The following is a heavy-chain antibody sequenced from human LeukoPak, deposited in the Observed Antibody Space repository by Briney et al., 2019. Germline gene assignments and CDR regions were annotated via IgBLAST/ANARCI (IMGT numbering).Heavy chain of an antibody. D-gene: IGHD3-22*01. CDR3: ARDPLTHYYDSSDAFDI. V-gene: IGHV4-30-4*01. J-gene: IGHJ3*02. CDR2: IYYSGST. Sequence: SETLSLTCTVSGVSISSGDYYWSWIRQPPGKGLEWIGYIYYSGSTYYNPSLKSRVTISVDTSKNQFSLKLSSVTAADTAVYYCARDPLTHYYDSSDAFDIWGQGTMVTVSS. CDR1: GVSISSGDYY.